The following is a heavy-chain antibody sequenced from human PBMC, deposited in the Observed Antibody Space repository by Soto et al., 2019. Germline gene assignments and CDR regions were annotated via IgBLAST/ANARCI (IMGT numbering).Heavy chain of an antibody. V-gene: IGHV1-3*01. Sequence: QVQLVQSGAEVKKPGASVKVSCKASGYTFSSFAIHWVRQAPRQRLEWMGWINAGNGDTKYSQKLQGRVTIARDTAASTAYMELGSLTFEDTAVYYCARKVGASAYWGQGTLVTVSS. CDR1: GYTFSSFA. J-gene: IGHJ4*02. CDR2: INAGNGDT. CDR3: ARKVGASAY. D-gene: IGHD1-26*01.